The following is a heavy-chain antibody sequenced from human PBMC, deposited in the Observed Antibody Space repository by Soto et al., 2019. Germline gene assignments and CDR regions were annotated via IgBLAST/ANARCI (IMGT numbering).Heavy chain of an antibody. CDR2: IKDRGTT. Sequence: SETLSLTGAVYGGSFSSYSWTWIRRPPGQGLEWIGEIKDRGTTNYNPSLKSRVTISVDTSKNQVSLKLRSVTAADTAVYYCARAARPGTQIVVTAATAIYFNYWGKGNVVTVSS. J-gene: IGHJ4*02. CDR1: GGSFSSYS. V-gene: IGHV4-34*01. CDR3: ARAARPGTQIVVTAATAIYFNY. D-gene: IGHD2-21*02.